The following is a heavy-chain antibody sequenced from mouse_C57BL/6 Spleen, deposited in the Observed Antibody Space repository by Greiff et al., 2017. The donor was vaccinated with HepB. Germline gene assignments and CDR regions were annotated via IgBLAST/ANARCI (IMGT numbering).Heavy chain of an antibody. D-gene: IGHD1-1*01. J-gene: IGHJ3*01. CDR3: TTRGIYYYGSSPFAY. CDR1: GFNIKDDY. V-gene: IGHV14-4*01. Sequence: VQLQQSGAELVRPGASVKLSCTASGFNIKDDYMHWVKQRPEQGLEWIGWIDPENGDTEYASKFQGKATITADTSSNTAYLQLSSLTSEDTAVYYCTTRGIYYYGSSPFAYWGQGTLVTVSA. CDR2: IDPENGDT.